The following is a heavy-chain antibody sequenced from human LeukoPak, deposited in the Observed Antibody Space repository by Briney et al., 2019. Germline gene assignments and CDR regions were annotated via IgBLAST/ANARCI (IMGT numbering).Heavy chain of an antibody. Sequence: ASVNVSCKASRYTFTSYAVNWVRQAPGQGLEWMGWMNPNSGNTGLAQKFHGRVTLTRDTSLSTAYMELSNLRSDDTAVYYCARDEVVAAPNYFGMVVWGQGTTVSVSS. CDR2: MNPNSGNT. CDR1: RYTFTSYA. V-gene: IGHV1-8*01. D-gene: IGHD2-15*01. CDR3: ARDEVVAAPNYFGMVV. J-gene: IGHJ6*02.